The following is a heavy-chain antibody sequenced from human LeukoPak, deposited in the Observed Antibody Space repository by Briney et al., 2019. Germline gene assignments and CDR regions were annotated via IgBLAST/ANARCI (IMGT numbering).Heavy chain of an antibody. Sequence: GGSLRLSCAASGFTFSSYWMSWVRQAPGKGLEWVANIKQDGSEKYYVDSVKGRFTISRDNAKNSLYLQMNSLRGEDTAVYYCARVPGSGSYLYYYYYMDVWGKGTTVTVSS. V-gene: IGHV3-7*01. J-gene: IGHJ6*03. CDR1: GFTFSSYW. CDR2: IKQDGSEK. CDR3: ARVPGSGSYLYYYYYMDV. D-gene: IGHD3-10*01.